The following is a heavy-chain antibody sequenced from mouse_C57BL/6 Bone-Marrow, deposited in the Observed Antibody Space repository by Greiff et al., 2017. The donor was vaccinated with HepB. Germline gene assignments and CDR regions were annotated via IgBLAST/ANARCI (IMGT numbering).Heavy chain of an antibody. D-gene: IGHD2-2*01. CDR1: GFTFSSYG. Sequence: EVQLVESGGDLVKPGGSLKLSCAASGFTFSSYGMSWVRQTPDKRLEWVATISSGGSYTYYPDSVKGRFTISRDNAKNTLYLQMSSLKSEDTAMYYCARHPSRVTRGYFDYWGQGTTLTVSS. CDR3: ARHPSRVTRGYFDY. J-gene: IGHJ2*01. CDR2: ISSGGSYT. V-gene: IGHV5-6*01.